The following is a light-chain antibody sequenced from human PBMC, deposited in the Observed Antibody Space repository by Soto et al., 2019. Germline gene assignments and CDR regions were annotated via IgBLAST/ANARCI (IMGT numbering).Light chain of an antibody. V-gene: IGKV1D-12*01. CDR1: QGISNW. J-gene: IGKJ2*01. CDR3: QQGYSFPYT. CDR2: VAS. Sequence: DIQMTQSPSSVSASVGDRVTITCRASQGISNWLAWYQQKPGKGPKLLIYVASSLQSGVPPRFSGSGSETDFTLSISSLQPEDSATYYCQQGYSFPYTFGQGTKLEIK.